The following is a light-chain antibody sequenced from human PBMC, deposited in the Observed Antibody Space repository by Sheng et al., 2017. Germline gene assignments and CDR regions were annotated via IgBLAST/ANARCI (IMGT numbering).Light chain of an antibody. Sequence: DIQMTQSPSTLSASVGDRVTITCRASQSISSWLAWYQQKPGKAPKLLIYKASTLEGGVPSRFSGSGSVTDFTLTISSLQPDDSATYYCQQYHTPPWTFGQGTKVEIK. CDR1: QSISSW. V-gene: IGKV1-5*03. CDR3: QQYHTPPWT. J-gene: IGKJ1*01. CDR2: KAS.